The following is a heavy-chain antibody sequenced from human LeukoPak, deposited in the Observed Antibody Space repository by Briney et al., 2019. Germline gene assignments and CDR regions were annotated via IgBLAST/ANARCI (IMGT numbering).Heavy chain of an antibody. CDR2: INPNSGGT. D-gene: IGHD6-19*01. CDR3: ARTVAGTSSY. Sequence: ASVKVSCTASGYTFTGYYMNWVRQAPGQGLEWMGWINPNSGGTNYAQKFQGRVTMTRDTSNSTAYMEMSRLRSDDTAVYYCARTVAGTSSYWGQGTLVTVSS. CDR1: GYTFTGYY. V-gene: IGHV1-2*02. J-gene: IGHJ4*02.